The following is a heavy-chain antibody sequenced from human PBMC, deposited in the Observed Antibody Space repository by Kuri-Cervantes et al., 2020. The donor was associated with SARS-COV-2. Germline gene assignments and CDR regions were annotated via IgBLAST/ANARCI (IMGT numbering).Heavy chain of an antibody. CDR3: ARDRKETYDFWSGYYNPPWFDP. V-gene: IGHV3-30*02. J-gene: IGHJ5*02. CDR1: GFTFSSYG. Sequence: GGSLRLPCAASGFTFSSYGMHWVRQAPGKGLEWVAFIRYDGSNKYYADSVKGRFTISRDNSKNTLYLQMNSLRAEDTAVYYCARDRKETYDFWSGYYNPPWFDPWGQGTLVTVSS. D-gene: IGHD3-3*01. CDR2: IRYDGSNK.